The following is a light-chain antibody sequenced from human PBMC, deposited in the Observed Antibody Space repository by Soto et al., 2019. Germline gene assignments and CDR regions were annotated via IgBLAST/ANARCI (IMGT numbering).Light chain of an antibody. J-gene: IGLJ1*01. CDR3: SSYTSSSTLDV. CDR1: SSDVGGYNY. CDR2: EVS. V-gene: IGLV2-14*01. Sequence: SALTQPASVSGSPGQSITISCTGTSSDVGGYNYVSWYQQHPGKAPKLMIYEVSNRPSGVSNRFSGSKSGNTASLTISGLQAEDEADYYCSSYTSSSTLDVFGNGTKVTVL.